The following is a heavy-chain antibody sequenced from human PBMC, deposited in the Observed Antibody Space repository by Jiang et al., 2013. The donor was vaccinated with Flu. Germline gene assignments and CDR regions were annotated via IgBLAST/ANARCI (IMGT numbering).Heavy chain of an antibody. CDR1: GGSISSSSYY. D-gene: IGHD3-22*01. Sequence: PGLVKPSETLSLTCTVSGGSISSSSYYWGWIRQPPGKGLEWIGSIYYSGSTYYNPSLKSRVTISVDTSKNQFSLKLSSVTAADTAVYYCARPDYYDSSGFDYWGQGTLVTVSS. J-gene: IGHJ4*02. V-gene: IGHV4-39*01. CDR3: ARPDYYDSSGFDY. CDR2: IYYSGST.